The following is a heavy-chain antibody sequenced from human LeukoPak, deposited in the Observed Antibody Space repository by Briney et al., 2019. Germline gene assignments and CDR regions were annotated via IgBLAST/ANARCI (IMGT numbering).Heavy chain of an antibody. D-gene: IGHD6-13*01. J-gene: IGHJ6*02. Sequence: SDTLSLTCSVYGVSFSGYYWSWIRQPPRKGLEWIGEINHSGSTNYNPSLKIRVTISVDTYKNQFSLKLSSVTAADTAVYYCARDFFGQQLAFYYYYGMDVWGQGTTVTVSS. CDR1: GVSFSGYY. CDR3: ARDFFGQQLAFYYYYGMDV. CDR2: INHSGST. V-gene: IGHV4-34*01.